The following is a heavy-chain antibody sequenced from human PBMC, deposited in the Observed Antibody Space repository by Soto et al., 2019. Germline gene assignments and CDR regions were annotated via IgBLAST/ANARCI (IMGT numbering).Heavy chain of an antibody. Sequence: QVHLVQSGAEVKKPGASVKVSCKASGYTFTKYYMHWVRQAPGQGLEWMGVINPGGGTTNYAPKFPGRVPMTRDTSTYTVYMELSSLRSDDTALYYCARGTYYGSGSYSGQDWSDPWGQGTLVTVSS. J-gene: IGHJ5*02. CDR1: GYTFTKYY. CDR3: ARGTYYGSGSYSGQDWSDP. V-gene: IGHV1-46*01. CDR2: INPGGGTT. D-gene: IGHD3-10*01.